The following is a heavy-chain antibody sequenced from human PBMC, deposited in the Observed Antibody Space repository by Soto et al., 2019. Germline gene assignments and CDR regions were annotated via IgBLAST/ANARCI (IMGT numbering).Heavy chain of an antibody. D-gene: IGHD3-10*01. CDR2: INTRGIST. CDR1: GITFSNYA. Sequence: GGSLRLSCAASGITFSNYAMAWVRQAPGKGLEWVPTINTRGISTYYADSMTGRFTISRDNSRSTLYLQMNSLGAEDTAVYYCVKVDRETWFGPFGGFDPWVQGT. CDR3: VKVDRETWFGPFGGFDP. V-gene: IGHV3-23*01. J-gene: IGHJ5*02.